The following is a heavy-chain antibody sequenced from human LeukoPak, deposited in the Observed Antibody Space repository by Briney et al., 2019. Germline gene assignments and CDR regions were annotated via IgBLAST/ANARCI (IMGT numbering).Heavy chain of an antibody. CDR1: EYSFSSYW. CDR3: ARHYYASGSYYNDN. Sequence: GESLQISCQGSEYSFSSYWIGWVRQMPGKGLEWMGIIYPGDPDTRYSPSFQGQVTISADKSISTAYLQWSSLKASDTAMYYCARHYYASGSYYNDNWGQGTLVTVSS. V-gene: IGHV5-51*01. CDR2: IYPGDPDT. D-gene: IGHD3-10*01. J-gene: IGHJ4*02.